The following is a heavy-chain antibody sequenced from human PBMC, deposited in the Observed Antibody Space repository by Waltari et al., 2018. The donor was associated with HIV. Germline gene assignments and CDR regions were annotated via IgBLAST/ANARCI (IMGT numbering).Heavy chain of an antibody. D-gene: IGHD3-3*01. J-gene: IGHJ6*02. CDR2: INGDSKKT. CDR3: ARDSSQYNYDLWGVYYYYDYAIDV. Sequence: EVQLAESGGTLVQPGGSLRLSCAVSGLTVSSYWIHWSSPVPGKELVAGINGDSKKTDYEHFVKLRFFISMDNAKNTIYLQMCSLVAAETAVYYCARDSSQYNYDLWGVYYYYDYAIDVLGQGTTVAVSS. CDR1: GLTVSSYW. V-gene: IGHV3-74*01.